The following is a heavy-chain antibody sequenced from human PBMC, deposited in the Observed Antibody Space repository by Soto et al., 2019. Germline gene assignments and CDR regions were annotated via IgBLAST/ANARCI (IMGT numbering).Heavy chain of an antibody. Sequence: PGGSLRLSCAASGFTISDSWMAWVRQVSGKGLEWVANINQDGSEKYYVDSVKGRFTISRDNARNSLVLQMNSLRVEDTAVYYCAISFSGTFDFWGQGILVTVSS. CDR2: INQDGSEK. J-gene: IGHJ4*02. V-gene: IGHV3-7*03. D-gene: IGHD1-26*01. CDR3: AISFSGTFDF. CDR1: GFTISDSW.